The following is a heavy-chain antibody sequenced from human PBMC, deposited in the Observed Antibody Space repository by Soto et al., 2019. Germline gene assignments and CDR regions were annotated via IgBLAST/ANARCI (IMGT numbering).Heavy chain of an antibody. CDR2: ISGSGGST. D-gene: IGHD3-3*01. V-gene: IGHV3-23*01. CDR1: GFTFSSYA. Sequence: GGSLRLSCAASGFTFSSYAMSWVRQAPGKGLEWVSAISGSGGSTYYADSVKGRFTISRDNSKNTLYLQMNSLRAEDTAVYYCAKDWERSEYYDFWSLGYWGQGTLVTVSS. CDR3: AKDWERSEYYDFWSLGY. J-gene: IGHJ4*02.